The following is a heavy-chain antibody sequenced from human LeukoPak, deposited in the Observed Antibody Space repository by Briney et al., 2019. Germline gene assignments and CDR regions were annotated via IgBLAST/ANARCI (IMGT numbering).Heavy chain of an antibody. V-gene: IGHV3-30*03. CDR2: ISYDGSNK. D-gene: IGHD3-16*02. CDR1: GFTFSTYG. CDR3: AIGSYLGY. Sequence: GGSLRLSCAASGFTFSTYGMHWVRQAPGKGLEWVSLISYDGSNKFYADSVKGRFTTSRDNSKNTLYLQMNSLRAEDTAVYYCAIGSYLGYWGQGTLVTVSS. J-gene: IGHJ4*02.